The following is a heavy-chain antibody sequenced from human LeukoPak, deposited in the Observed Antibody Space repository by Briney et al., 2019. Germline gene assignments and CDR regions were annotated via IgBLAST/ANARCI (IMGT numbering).Heavy chain of an antibody. CDR2: IGGGGITT. J-gene: IGHJ4*02. V-gene: IGHV3-23*01. D-gene: IGHD3-16*02. CDR1: GFTFNNYA. CDR3: AKGSGGYRPYYFDY. Sequence: PGGSLRLSCTTSGFTFNNYAMGWVRQAPGKGLDWFSAIGGGGITTYYADSVKGRFTISRDNSKGTLSLQMDSLRAEDTAVYYCAKGSGGYRPYYFDYWGQGTLVAVSS.